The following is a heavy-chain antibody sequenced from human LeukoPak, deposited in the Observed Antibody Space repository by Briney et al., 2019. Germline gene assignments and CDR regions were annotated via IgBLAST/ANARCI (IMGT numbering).Heavy chain of an antibody. CDR2: IYYSGST. D-gene: IGHD3-3*01. J-gene: IGHJ6*02. V-gene: IGHV4-31*03. CDR1: GGSISSGGYY. Sequence: PSQTLSLTCTVSGGSISSGGYYWSWIRQHPGKGLEWIGYIYYSGSTYYNPSLKSRVTISVDTSKNQFSLKLSSVTAADTAVYYCARDHGHDFWSGYYKSPDYYYGMDVWGQGTTVTVSS. CDR3: ARDHGHDFWSGYYKSPDYYYGMDV.